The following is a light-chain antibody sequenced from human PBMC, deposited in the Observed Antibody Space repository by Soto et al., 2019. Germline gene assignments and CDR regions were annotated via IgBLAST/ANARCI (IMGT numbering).Light chain of an antibody. CDR2: DAS. CDR1: QSISSW. CDR3: QQSYSTPRT. V-gene: IGKV1-5*01. Sequence: DIQMTQSPSTLSASVGDRVTITCRASQSISSWLAWYQQKPGKAPKLLIYDASSLESGVPSRFSGSGSGTAITLTISSLQPEDFATYYCQQSYSTPRTFGQGTKVDI. J-gene: IGKJ1*01.